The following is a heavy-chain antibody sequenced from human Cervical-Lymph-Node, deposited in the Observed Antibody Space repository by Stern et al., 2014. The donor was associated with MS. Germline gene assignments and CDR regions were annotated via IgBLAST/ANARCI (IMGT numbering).Heavy chain of an antibody. J-gene: IGHJ4*02. CDR1: GFTFSSYA. D-gene: IGHD3-22*01. CDR2: ISGSGSRP. CDR3: VKGAHYFDSGAYPY. Sequence: VQSGGSLRLSCAASGFTFSSYAMSWVRQAPGRGLDWVSSISGSGSRPFYADSVKGRFTISKDSSNNTVYLHMNSLRTEDTAVYYCVKGAHYFDSGAYPYWGQGTVVTVSS. V-gene: IGHV3-23*01.